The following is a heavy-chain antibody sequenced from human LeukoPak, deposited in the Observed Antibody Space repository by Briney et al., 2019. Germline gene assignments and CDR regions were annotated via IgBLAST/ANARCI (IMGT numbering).Heavy chain of an antibody. Sequence: SETLSLTCTVSGGSISSYYWSWIRQPPGKGLEWIGSIYHSGSTYYNPSLKSRVTISVDTSKNQFSLKLSSVTAADTAVYYCARDRARSTATDYWGQGTLVTVSS. J-gene: IGHJ4*02. CDR2: IYHSGST. CDR3: ARDRARSTATDY. V-gene: IGHV4-38-2*02. CDR1: GGSISSYY. D-gene: IGHD5-18*01.